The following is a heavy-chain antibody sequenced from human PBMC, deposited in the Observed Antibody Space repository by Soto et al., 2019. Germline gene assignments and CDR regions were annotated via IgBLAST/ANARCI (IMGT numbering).Heavy chain of an antibody. CDR2: ISYDGSNK. CDR3: ARDRRGEQQRRVGNWFDP. D-gene: IGHD6-13*01. V-gene: IGHV3-30-3*01. J-gene: IGHJ5*02. CDR1: GFAFSSYA. Sequence: QVQLVESGGGVVQPGRSLRLSCAASGFAFSSYAMHWVRQAPGKGLEWVAVISYDGSNKYYADSVKGRFTISRDNSKNTLYLQMNSLRDEDMAVYYCARDRRGEQQRRVGNWFDPWGQGTLVTVSS.